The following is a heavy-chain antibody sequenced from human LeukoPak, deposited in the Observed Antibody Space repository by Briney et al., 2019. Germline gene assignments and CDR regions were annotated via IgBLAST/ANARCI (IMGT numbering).Heavy chain of an antibody. V-gene: IGHV4-59*08. CDR3: ASVSDTAMVMVY. D-gene: IGHD5-18*01. CDR2: IYYSGST. Sequence: SETLSLTCTVSGGSISSYYWSWIRQPPGKGLEWIGYIYYSGSTNYNPSLKSRVTISVDTSKNQFSLKLSSVTAADTAVYYCASVSDTAMVMVYWGQGTLVTVSP. CDR1: GGSISSYY. J-gene: IGHJ4*02.